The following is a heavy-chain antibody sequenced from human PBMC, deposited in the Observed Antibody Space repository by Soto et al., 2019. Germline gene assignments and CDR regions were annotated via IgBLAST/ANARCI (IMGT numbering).Heavy chain of an antibody. CDR3: AREYYYDSSGYYYDWVMYGMDV. J-gene: IGHJ6*02. V-gene: IGHV3-21*01. D-gene: IGHD3-22*01. Sequence: GGSLRLSCAASGFTFSSYSMNWVRQAPGKGLEWVSSISSSSYIYYADSVKGRFTISRDNAKNSLYLQMNSLRAEDTAVYYCAREYYYDSSGYYYDWVMYGMDVWGQGTTVTVSS. CDR1: GFTFSSYS. CDR2: ISSSSYI.